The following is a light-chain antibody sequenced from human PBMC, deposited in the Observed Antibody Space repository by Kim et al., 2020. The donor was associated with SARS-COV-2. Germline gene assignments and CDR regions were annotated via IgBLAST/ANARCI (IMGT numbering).Light chain of an antibody. CDR3: QQYSNWPWT. J-gene: IGKJ1*01. Sequence: VGDRVINTCRASQSIAGWLAWYQQKPGKAPKLLIYKASNLGSGVPSTFSGSGSGTEFTLTINSLQPDDSATYYCQQYSNWPWTFGQGTKVDIK. CDR2: KAS. V-gene: IGKV1-5*03. CDR1: QSIAGW.